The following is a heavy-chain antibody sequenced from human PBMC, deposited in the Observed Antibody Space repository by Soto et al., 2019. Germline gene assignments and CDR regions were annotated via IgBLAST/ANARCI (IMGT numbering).Heavy chain of an antibody. CDR3: AKDGEGGAAADFIDY. J-gene: IGHJ4*02. D-gene: IGHD6-13*01. V-gene: IGHV3-30*18. CDR1: GFTFSSYG. Sequence: GGSLRLSCAASGFTFSSYGMHWVRQAPGKGLEWVAVISYDGSNKYYADSVKGRFTISRDNSKNTLYLQMNSLRAEDTAVYYCAKDGEGGAAADFIDYWGQGTLVTVSS. CDR2: ISYDGSNK.